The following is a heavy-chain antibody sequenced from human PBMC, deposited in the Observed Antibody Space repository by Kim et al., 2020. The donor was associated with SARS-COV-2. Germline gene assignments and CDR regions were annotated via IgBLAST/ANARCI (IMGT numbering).Heavy chain of an antibody. V-gene: IGHV5-51*01. CDR3: ARHVSVGVVPAAMPDWELIAFDI. J-gene: IGHJ3*02. CDR1: GYSFTSYW. D-gene: IGHD2-2*01. Sequence: GESLKISCKGSGYSFTSYWIGWVRQMPGKGLEWMGIIYPGDSDTRYSPSFQGQVTISADKSISTAYLQWSSLKASDTAMYYCARHVSVGVVPAAMPDWELIAFDIWGQGTMVTVSS. CDR2: IYPGDSDT.